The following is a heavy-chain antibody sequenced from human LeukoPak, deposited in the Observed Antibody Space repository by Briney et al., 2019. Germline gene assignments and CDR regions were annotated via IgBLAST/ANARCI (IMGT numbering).Heavy chain of an antibody. Sequence: SETLSLTCAVYGGSFSGYYWSWIRQPSGKGLEWIGEINHSGSTNYNPSLKSRVTISVDTSKNQFSLKLSSVTAADTAVYYCARVGVITVIVNYWGQGTLVTVSS. CDR1: GGSFSGYY. CDR3: ARVGVITVIVNY. CDR2: INHSGST. J-gene: IGHJ4*02. V-gene: IGHV4-34*01. D-gene: IGHD3-10*01.